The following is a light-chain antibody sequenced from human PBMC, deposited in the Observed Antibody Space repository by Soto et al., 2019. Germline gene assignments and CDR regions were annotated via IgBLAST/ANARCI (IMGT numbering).Light chain of an antibody. CDR2: DAS. CDR3: QQYDNLPIT. V-gene: IGKV1-33*01. Sequence: DIQMSQSPASLSASVGDRVTITCRASQDISNYLNLYQQKPGKAPKLLIYDASNLETGVPSRFSGSGSGTDFTFTISSLQPEDIATYYCQQYDNLPITFGQGTRLEIK. CDR1: QDISNY. J-gene: IGKJ5*01.